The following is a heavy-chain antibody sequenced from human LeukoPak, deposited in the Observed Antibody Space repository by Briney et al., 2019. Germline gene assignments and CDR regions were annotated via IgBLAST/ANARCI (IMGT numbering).Heavy chain of an antibody. D-gene: IGHD2-21*02. J-gene: IGHJ3*02. CDR1: GGTFSSYA. Sequence: ASVKVSCKASGGTFSSYAISWVRQAPGQGLEWMGRIIPIFGIANYAQKFQGRVTITADKSTSTAYMEPSSLRSEDTAVYYCATPRIYCGGDCYPDAFDIWGQGTMVTVSS. CDR2: IIPIFGIA. CDR3: ATPRIYCGGDCYPDAFDI. V-gene: IGHV1-69*04.